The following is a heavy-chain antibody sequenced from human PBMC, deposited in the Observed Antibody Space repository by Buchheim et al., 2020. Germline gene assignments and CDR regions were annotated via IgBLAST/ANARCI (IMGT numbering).Heavy chain of an antibody. CDR3: ARMRVAARPFDF. V-gene: IGHV4-34*02. J-gene: IGHJ4*02. Sequence: QVQLQQWGAGLLKPSETLSLTCAVYGGSLDGSYWSWIRQSPGKRLEWIGEINHGGSTNYNPSLKSRVTISVDTSKNQLSLTLTCMTAADTAVYYCARMRVAARPFDFWGQGTL. CDR2: INHGGST. D-gene: IGHD6-6*01. CDR1: GGSLDGSY.